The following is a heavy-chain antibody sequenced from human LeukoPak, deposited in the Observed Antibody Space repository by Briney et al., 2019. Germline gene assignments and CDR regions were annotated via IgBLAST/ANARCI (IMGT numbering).Heavy chain of an antibody. CDR3: AKGLPHSVRWYYFDY. Sequence: PGRSLRLSCAASGFTFSSYGMHWVRQAPGKGLEWVALISYDGGDQFYEDSVKGRFTISRDNSTNTLYLQMNSLRAEDTAVYYCAKGLPHSVRWYYFDYWGQGTLVTVSS. J-gene: IGHJ4*02. CDR1: GFTFSSYG. D-gene: IGHD6-13*01. CDR2: ISYDGGDQ. V-gene: IGHV3-30*18.